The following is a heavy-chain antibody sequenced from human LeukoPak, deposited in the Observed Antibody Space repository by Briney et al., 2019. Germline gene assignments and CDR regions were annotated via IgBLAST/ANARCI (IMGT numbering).Heavy chain of an antibody. D-gene: IGHD6-13*01. CDR3: ARAEGSWYFHY. J-gene: IGHJ4*02. Sequence: PPGGSLRLSCAASGFTFSSYWMSWVRQAPGKGLEWVANIKQDGTEKYYVDSVKGRFTISRDNAKTSLYLQMNSLRAEDTAVYYCARAEGSWYFHYWGQGTLVTVSS. CDR1: GFTFSSYW. V-gene: IGHV3-7*01. CDR2: IKQDGTEK.